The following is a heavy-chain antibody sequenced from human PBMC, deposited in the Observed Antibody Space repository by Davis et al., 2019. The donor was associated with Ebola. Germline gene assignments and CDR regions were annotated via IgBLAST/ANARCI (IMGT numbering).Heavy chain of an antibody. Sequence: AASVKVSCKASGYTFTSYGISWVRQAPGQGLEWMGWISAYNGNTNYAQKLQGRVTMTTDTSTSTAYMELSSLRSEDTAVYYCARGDYYDSNGLAEPPDYWGQGTLATVSS. CDR1: GYTFTSYG. J-gene: IGHJ4*02. D-gene: IGHD3-22*01. V-gene: IGHV1-18*01. CDR3: ARGDYYDSNGLAEPPDY. CDR2: ISAYNGNT.